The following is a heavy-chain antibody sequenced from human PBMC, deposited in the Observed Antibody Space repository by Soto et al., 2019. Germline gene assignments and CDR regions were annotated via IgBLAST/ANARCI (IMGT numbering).Heavy chain of an antibody. CDR1: GADNNSGGIT. Sequence: SETLSLTCSVSGADNNSGGITKTWIRPHAGKSLEWLGYISHSGSTDYNPCLKSRLSISGDTCRNSFSLTSTSVTAAVAAVSYCATIGVSGDRDARGRGTTVAVSS. J-gene: IGHJ6*02. CDR3: ATIGVSGDRDA. D-gene: IGHD2-21*01. V-gene: IGHV4-31*03. CDR2: ISHSGST.